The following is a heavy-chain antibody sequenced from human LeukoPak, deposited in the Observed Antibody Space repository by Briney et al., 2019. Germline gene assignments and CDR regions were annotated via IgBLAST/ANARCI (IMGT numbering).Heavy chain of an antibody. J-gene: IGHJ4*02. Sequence: ASVKVSCKVSGYTLTELSMHWVRQAPGKGLEWMGGFDPEDGETIYAQKFQGRVTMTEDTSTDTAYMELSSLRSEDTAVYYCATVASSGYGPYYFDYWGQGTLVTVSS. CDR3: ATVASSGYGPYYFDY. CDR1: GYTLTELS. D-gene: IGHD3-22*01. CDR2: FDPEDGET. V-gene: IGHV1-24*01.